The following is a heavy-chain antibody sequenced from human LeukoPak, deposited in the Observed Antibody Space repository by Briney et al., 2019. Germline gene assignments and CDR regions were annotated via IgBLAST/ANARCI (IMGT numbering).Heavy chain of an antibody. Sequence: GESLKISCKGSGYSFTSYWIGWVRQMPGKGLEWMGIIYPGDSDTRYSPSLQGQVTISADKSFSTAYLQWSSLKASDTAMYYCALTTVTTSPDYWGQGTLVTVSP. V-gene: IGHV5-51*01. CDR1: GYSFTSYW. J-gene: IGHJ4*02. CDR2: IYPGDSDT. CDR3: ALTTVTTSPDY. D-gene: IGHD4-17*01.